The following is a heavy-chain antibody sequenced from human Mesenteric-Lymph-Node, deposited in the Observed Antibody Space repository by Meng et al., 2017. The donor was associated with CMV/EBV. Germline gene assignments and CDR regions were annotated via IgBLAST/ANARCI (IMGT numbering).Heavy chain of an antibody. V-gene: IGHV3-74*01. J-gene: IGHJ6*02. D-gene: IGHD6-13*01. CDR1: GFTFSSYW. Sequence: GGSLRLACAASGFTFSSYWMHWVRQAPGKGLVWVSRINSDGSIISDADSVKGRFTISRDNAKNSLYLQMNSLKVEDTAVYYCARERGSWAELYYYYGLDVWGQGTTVTVSS. CDR3: ARERGSWAELYYYYGLDV. CDR2: INSDGSII.